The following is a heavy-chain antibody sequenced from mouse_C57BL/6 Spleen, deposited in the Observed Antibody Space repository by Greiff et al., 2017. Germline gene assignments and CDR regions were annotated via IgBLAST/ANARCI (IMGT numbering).Heavy chain of an antibody. CDR2: IRPNSGST. V-gene: IGHV1-64*01. CDR3: ARSSTTVVGDYFDY. J-gene: IGHJ2*01. Sequence: QVQLQQPGAELVKPGASVKLSCKASGYTFTSYWMHWVKQRPGQGLEWIGMIRPNSGSTNYNEKFKSKATLTVDKSSSTAYMQLSSLTSEDSAVYYCARSSTTVVGDYFDYWGQGTTLTVSS. D-gene: IGHD1-1*01. CDR1: GYTFTSYW.